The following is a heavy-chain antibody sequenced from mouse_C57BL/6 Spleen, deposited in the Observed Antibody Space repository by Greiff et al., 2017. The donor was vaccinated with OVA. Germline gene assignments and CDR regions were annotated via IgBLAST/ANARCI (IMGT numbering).Heavy chain of an antibody. V-gene: IGHV1-54*01. J-gene: IGHJ3*01. D-gene: IGHD1-1*01. CDR2: INPGSGGT. CDR3: ARSLFTDYGTFAY. CDR1: GYAFTNYL. Sequence: QVQLQQSGAELVRPGTSVKVSCKASGYAFTNYLIEWVKQRPGQGLEWIGVINPGSGGTNYNEKFKGKATLTADKSSSTAYMQLSSLTSEDSAVYFCARSLFTDYGTFAYWGQGTLATVSA.